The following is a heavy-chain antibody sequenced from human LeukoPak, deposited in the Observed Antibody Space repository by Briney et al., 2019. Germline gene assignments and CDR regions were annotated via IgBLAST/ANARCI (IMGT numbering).Heavy chain of an antibody. Sequence: GGSLRLSCAASGFTFDSYGMSWVRQAPGKGLEWVSAITGSGRSTYYADSVKGRFTISRDNSKNTLYVQMNSLRAEDTAVYYCARGGSYRHFDYWGQGTLVTVSS. J-gene: IGHJ4*02. D-gene: IGHD1-26*01. CDR3: ARGGSYRHFDY. V-gene: IGHV3-23*01. CDR1: GFTFDSYG. CDR2: ITGSGRST.